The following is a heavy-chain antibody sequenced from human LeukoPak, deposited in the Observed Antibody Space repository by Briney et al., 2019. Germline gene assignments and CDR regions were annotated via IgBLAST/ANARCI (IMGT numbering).Heavy chain of an antibody. CDR1: GGSISSDDYY. CDR2: IYYSGST. J-gene: IGHJ4*02. Sequence: SQTLSLTCTVSGGSISSDDYYWSWIRQPPGKGLEWIGYIYYSGSTYYNPSLKSRVTISVDTSKNQFSLKVSSVTAADTAVYYCAKALLFGGYXXGXFDYWGQGTLVTVSS. D-gene: IGHD5-18*01. V-gene: IGHV4-30-4*01. CDR3: AKALLFGGYXXGXFDY.